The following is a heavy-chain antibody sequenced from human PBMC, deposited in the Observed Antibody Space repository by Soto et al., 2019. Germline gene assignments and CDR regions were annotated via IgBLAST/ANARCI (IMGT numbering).Heavy chain of an antibody. CDR1: GFTFGSYA. D-gene: IGHD2-15*01. Sequence: GGSLRLSCVASGFTFGSYAMSWVRQAPGKGLEWVSVISGTGNNKYYGDSVKGRFSISRDNSKNTLYLQMNSLRAEDTAVYYCAKDPRSVVAPNYFDYWGQGTLVTVSS. V-gene: IGHV3-23*01. CDR2: ISGTGNNK. CDR3: AKDPRSVVAPNYFDY. J-gene: IGHJ4*02.